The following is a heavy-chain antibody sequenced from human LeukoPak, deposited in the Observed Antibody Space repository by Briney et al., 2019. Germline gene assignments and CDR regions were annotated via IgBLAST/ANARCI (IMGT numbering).Heavy chain of an antibody. V-gene: IGHV3-74*01. CDR1: GFTFCNSW. CDR3: VVVVEPPDSDGFDV. CDR2: INADGSTA. D-gene: IGHD1-14*01. J-gene: IGHJ3*01. Sequence: PGGSLRLSCAASGFTFCNSWVHWVRHAPGKGLVWVSLINADGSTATYADSVKGRFTISRDNARNTLSLQMNSLTIEDTAVYYCVVVVEPPDSDGFDVWGQGTMITVSS.